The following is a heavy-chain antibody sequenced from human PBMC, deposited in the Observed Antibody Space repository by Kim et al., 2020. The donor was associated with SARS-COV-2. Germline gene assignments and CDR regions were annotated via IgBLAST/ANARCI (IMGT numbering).Heavy chain of an antibody. CDR3: AKQGCIFEPINYYGMDL. Sequence: GGSLRLSCAASGFTFNNYGMHWVRQAPGKGLEWVAFISYEGSKKQYLDSLKGRFTVSRDYSKNTLYLQMNSLTAEDTAVYYCAKQGCIFEPINYYGMDLWGQGTTVTVSS. V-gene: IGHV3-30*18. J-gene: IGHJ6*02. D-gene: IGHD3-9*01. CDR1: GFTFNNYG. CDR2: ISYEGSKK.